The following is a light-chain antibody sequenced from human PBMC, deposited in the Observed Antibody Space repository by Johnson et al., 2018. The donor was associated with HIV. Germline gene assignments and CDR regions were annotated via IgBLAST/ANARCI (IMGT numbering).Light chain of an antibody. Sequence: QSVLTQPPSVSAAPGQKVTISCSGSSSNIGSNYVSWYQQLPGTAPKLLIYDNNKRPSGIPDRFSGSKSGTSATLGITGLQTGDEANYYCGTWDSSLSAGVVGTGTKGPVL. CDR3: GTWDSSLSAGV. V-gene: IGLV1-51*01. CDR1: SSNIGSNY. J-gene: IGLJ1*01. CDR2: DNN.